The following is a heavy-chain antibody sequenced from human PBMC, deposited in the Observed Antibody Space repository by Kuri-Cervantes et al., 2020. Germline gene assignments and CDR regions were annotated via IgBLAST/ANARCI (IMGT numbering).Heavy chain of an antibody. Sequence: GESLKISCAASGFTVSSTYMSWVRQAPGKGLESISLIYSGAGTYFADSVKGRFSISRHNSRNTLYLQMDSLRAEDTALYYCAKETLIRDCNRRACFGGGFDYWGLGTLVTVSS. CDR3: AKETLIRDCNRRACFGGGFDY. CDR1: GFTVSSTY. CDR2: IYSGAGT. V-gene: IGHV3-53*01. D-gene: IGHD2/OR15-2a*01. J-gene: IGHJ4*02.